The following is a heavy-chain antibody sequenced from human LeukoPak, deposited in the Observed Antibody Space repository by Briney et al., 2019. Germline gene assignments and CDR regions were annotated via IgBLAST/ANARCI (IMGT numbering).Heavy chain of an antibody. CDR1: GGSISSYY. J-gene: IGHJ4*02. V-gene: IGHV4-4*07. Sequence: SETLSLTCTVSGGSISSYYWSWIRQPAGKGLEWIGRIYTSGSTNYNPSLKSRVAMSVDTSKNQFSLKLSSVTAADTAVYYCAREAVYNWNYYAFDYWGQGTLVTVSS. D-gene: IGHD1-7*01. CDR3: AREAVYNWNYYAFDY. CDR2: IYTSGST.